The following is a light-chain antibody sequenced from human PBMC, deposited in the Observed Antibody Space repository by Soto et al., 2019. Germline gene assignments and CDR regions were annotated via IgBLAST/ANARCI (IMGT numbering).Light chain of an antibody. J-gene: IGKJ4*01. CDR3: QQYARSPLA. Sequence: EIVLTQSPGTLSLSPGERATLSCRASQNVARNYLAWYQQRPGQAPRLLIYDASTRATGIPDRFSGSGSGTDFTLTISRLEPEDFAVYFCQQYARSPLAFGGGPKVDI. CDR1: QNVARNY. CDR2: DAS. V-gene: IGKV3-20*01.